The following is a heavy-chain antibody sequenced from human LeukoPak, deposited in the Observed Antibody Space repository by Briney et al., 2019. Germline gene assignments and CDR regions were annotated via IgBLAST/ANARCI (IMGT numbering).Heavy chain of an antibody. CDR2: ISAYNGNT. D-gene: IGHD2-21*02. Sequence: ASVKVSCKASGYTFTSYGISWVRQAPGQGLEWMGWISAYNGNTNYAQNLQGRVTMTTDTSTSTAYMELRSLRSDDTAVCYCANDPYCGGDCYYDYWGQGTVVTVSS. J-gene: IGHJ4*02. V-gene: IGHV1-18*01. CDR1: GYTFTSYG. CDR3: ANDPYCGGDCYYDY.